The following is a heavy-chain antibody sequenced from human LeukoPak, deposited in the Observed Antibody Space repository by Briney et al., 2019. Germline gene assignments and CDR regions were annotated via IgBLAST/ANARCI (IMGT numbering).Heavy chain of an antibody. CDR1: GDTFTSYY. Sequence: ASVKVSCKASGDTFTSYYMHWVRQASGQGLQWMGIINPSGGSTSYAQKFQGRVTMTRDMSTSTVYMELSSLRSEDTAVYYCAREVPYDSSRYYQPFDYWGQGTLVTVSS. J-gene: IGHJ4*02. CDR2: INPSGGST. V-gene: IGHV1-46*01. D-gene: IGHD3-22*01. CDR3: AREVPYDSSRYYQPFDY.